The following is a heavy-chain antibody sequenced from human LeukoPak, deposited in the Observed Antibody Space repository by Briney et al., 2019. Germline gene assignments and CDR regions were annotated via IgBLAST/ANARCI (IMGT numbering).Heavy chain of an antibody. J-gene: IGHJ4*02. CDR2: IYYSVST. D-gene: IGHD3-22*01. Sequence: PSETLSLTCSVSGGSISSSSYYWGWIRQPPGKGLEWIGRIYYSVSTVYTPSLKSRDTISVDTTKNQSALKLSSVAAADTAVYYCAREHGNYYDSSGYPFDYWGQGTLVTVSS. CDR3: AREHGNYYDSSGYPFDY. V-gene: IGHV4-39*06. CDR1: GGSISSSSYY.